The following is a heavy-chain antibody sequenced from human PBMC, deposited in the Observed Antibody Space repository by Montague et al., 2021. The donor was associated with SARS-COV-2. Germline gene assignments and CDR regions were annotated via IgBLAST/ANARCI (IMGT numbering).Heavy chain of an antibody. J-gene: IGHJ4*02. CDR2: INHSGST. D-gene: IGHD3-10*01. CDR1: GGSLSGYY. V-gene: IGHV4-34*01. CDR3: ARGSSSRVMVWGKLQY. Sequence: SETLSLTCAVYGGSLSGYYWSWIRQSLGKGLEWIGEINHSGSTNYNPSLNNHVTISVDTSKKQFSLKLSSVTAADTAVYYCARGSSSRVMVWGKLQYWGQGALVIVSS.